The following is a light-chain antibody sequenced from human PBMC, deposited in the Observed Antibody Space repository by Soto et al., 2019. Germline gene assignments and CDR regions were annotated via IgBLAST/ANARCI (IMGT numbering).Light chain of an antibody. CDR2: GAS. CDR1: QSGSSSY. V-gene: IGKV3-20*01. J-gene: IGKJ3*01. Sequence: IVVTQSPGTLSLSPGERATLYCLASQSGSSSYLAWSQQKPGQAPRLLSYGASSRATGIPDRFSGSGSGTVFAGTFSILEPEDFAVYYCQQYGRSPLLTFGPGTKVDIK. CDR3: QQYGRSPLLT.